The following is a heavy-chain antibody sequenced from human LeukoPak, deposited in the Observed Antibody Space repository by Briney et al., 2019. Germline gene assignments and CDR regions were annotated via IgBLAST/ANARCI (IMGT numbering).Heavy chain of an antibody. Sequence: GGALRLSCAASGFTFSGYGMHWVRQAPGKGLEWVAFIRYDGSTKSYAGSVKGRFTISRDNSESTLYLQMNSLRAEDTAVYYCLAFSTAGTSYWGRGTLVTVSS. CDR3: LAFSTAGTSY. CDR1: GFTFSGYG. V-gene: IGHV3-30*02. D-gene: IGHD3/OR15-3a*01. CDR2: IRYDGSTK. J-gene: IGHJ4*02.